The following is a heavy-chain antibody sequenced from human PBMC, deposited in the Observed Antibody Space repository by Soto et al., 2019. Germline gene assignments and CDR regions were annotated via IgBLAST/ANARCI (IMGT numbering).Heavy chain of an antibody. J-gene: IGHJ6*02. D-gene: IGHD3-10*01. V-gene: IGHV3-11*05. CDR1: GFTFSDSY. CDR3: ARDRGETYGMDV. Sequence: QVQLVESGGGLVKPGGSLRLSCAASGFTFSDSYMNWIRQAPGKGLEWVAYISSSSSYTNYADSVKGRFTISRDNAKNALYLQMNSLRAEDTAVYYCARDRGETYGMDVWGQGTTVTVFS. CDR2: ISSSSSYT.